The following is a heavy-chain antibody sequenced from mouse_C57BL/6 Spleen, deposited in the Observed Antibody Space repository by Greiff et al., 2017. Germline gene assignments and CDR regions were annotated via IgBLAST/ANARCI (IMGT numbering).Heavy chain of an antibody. CDR1: GYAFTNYL. Sequence: QVQLQQSGAELVRPGTSVKVSCKASGYAFTNYLIEWVKQRPGQGLEWIGVINPGSGGTNYNEKFQGKATLTADKSSSTAYMQLSSLTSEDSAVYFCARDYYGNYGARDYWGQGTSVTVSS. V-gene: IGHV1-54*01. J-gene: IGHJ4*01. CDR3: ARDYYGNYGARDY. D-gene: IGHD2-1*01. CDR2: INPGSGGT.